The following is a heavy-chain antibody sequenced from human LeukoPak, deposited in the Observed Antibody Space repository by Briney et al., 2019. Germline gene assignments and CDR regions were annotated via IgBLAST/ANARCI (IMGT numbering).Heavy chain of an antibody. Sequence: GGSLRLSCAASGFTVSSNYMSWVRQAPGKGLEWVSVIYSGGSTYYADSVKGRFTISRDNSKNTLYLQMNSLRAEDTAVYYCAREVAGNSFFDYWGQGTLATVSS. J-gene: IGHJ4*02. D-gene: IGHD4-23*01. V-gene: IGHV3-53*01. CDR3: AREVAGNSFFDY. CDR1: GFTVSSNY. CDR2: IYSGGST.